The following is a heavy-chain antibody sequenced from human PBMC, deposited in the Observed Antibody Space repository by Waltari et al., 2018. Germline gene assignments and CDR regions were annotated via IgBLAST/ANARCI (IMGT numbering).Heavy chain of an antibody. CDR3: ATYLGASLGTAAFDV. J-gene: IGHJ3*01. Sequence: QLQLQESGPGLVKPSETLSPTCSVPGGSITSNRHYWGWIRQAPGQGLEWIGTMSYSGATYSSPSLNSRVTISRDTSKNQLSLKLASMTAADTAVYYCATYLGASLGTAAFDVWGQGTMVTVSS. V-gene: IGHV4-39*01. CDR2: MSYSGAT. CDR1: GGSITSNRHY. D-gene: IGHD1-1*01.